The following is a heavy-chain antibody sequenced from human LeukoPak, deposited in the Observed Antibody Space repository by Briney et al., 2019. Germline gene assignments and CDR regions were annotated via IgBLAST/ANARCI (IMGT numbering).Heavy chain of an antibody. V-gene: IGHV3-30-3*01. CDR1: GFTFSSYA. D-gene: IGHD2-8*02. CDR3: ARETWSDY. Sequence: PGRSLRLSCAASGFTFSSYAMHWVRQAPGKGLEWVAVISYDGSNKYYADSVKGRFTISRDSSKNTLYLQMNSLRVEDTAVYYSARETWSDYWGQGTLVTVSS. CDR2: ISYDGSNK. J-gene: IGHJ4*02.